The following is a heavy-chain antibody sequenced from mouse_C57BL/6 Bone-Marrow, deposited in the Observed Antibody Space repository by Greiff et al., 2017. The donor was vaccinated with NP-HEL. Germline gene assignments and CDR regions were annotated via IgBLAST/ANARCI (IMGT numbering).Heavy chain of an antibody. D-gene: IGHD3-2*02. CDR1: GFTFSDYY. CDR2: INYDGSST. J-gene: IGHJ2*01. CDR3: ARVGQLRLGYFDY. V-gene: IGHV5-16*01. Sequence: EVHLVESEGGLVQPGSSMKLSCTASGFTFSDYYMAWVRQVPEKGLEWVANINYDGSSTYYLDSLKSRFIISRDNAKNILYLQMSSLKSEDTATYYCARVGQLRLGYFDYWGQGTTLTVSS.